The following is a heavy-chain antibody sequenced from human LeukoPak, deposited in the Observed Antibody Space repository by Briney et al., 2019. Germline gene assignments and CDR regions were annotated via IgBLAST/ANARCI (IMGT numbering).Heavy chain of an antibody. Sequence: SETLSLTCTVSGGSISSSSYYWGWIRQPPGKGREWIGSIYYSGSTYYNPSLKSRVTISVGTSKNQFSLKLSSVTAADTAVYYCARSYYDFWSGYIPLGYWGQGTLVTVSS. V-gene: IGHV4-39*01. CDR1: GGSISSSSYY. J-gene: IGHJ4*02. D-gene: IGHD3-3*01. CDR2: IYYSGST. CDR3: ARSYYDFWSGYIPLGY.